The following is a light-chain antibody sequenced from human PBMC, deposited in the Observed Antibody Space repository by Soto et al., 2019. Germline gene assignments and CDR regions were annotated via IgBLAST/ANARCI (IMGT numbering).Light chain of an antibody. CDR2: RAS. Sequence: DIQMTQSPSSLSASVGDRVTISCLASQSISTYLNWYQQKPGTAPRLLIYRASSVKSGVPPRFSGSGSGTDFTLTISSLQAEDVAVYYCQHYYNPPPNTFGQGTRLEIK. J-gene: IGKJ5*01. CDR1: QSISTY. V-gene: IGKV1-39*01. CDR3: QHYYNPPPNT.